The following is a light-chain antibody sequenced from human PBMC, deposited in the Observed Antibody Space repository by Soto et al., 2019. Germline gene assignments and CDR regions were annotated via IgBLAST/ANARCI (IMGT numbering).Light chain of an antibody. Sequence: QSALTQPPSASGSPGQSVTISCTGDVGSYRRVSWYQQPPGTAPKLMIYEVSNRPSGVPDRFSGSKSGNTASLTISGLQAEDEGDYYCSLYTSSSTFVFGTGTKATVL. CDR3: SLYTSSSTFV. V-gene: IGLV2-18*01. CDR2: EVS. CDR1: DVGSYRR. J-gene: IGLJ1*01.